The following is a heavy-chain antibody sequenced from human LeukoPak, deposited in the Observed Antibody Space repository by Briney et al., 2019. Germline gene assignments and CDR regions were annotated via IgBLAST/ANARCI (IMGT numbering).Heavy chain of an antibody. CDR3: ARVGRLLPLDY. D-gene: IGHD3-22*01. J-gene: IGHJ4*02. V-gene: IGHV4-39*07. Sequence: SETLSLTCTVSGGSISSGGYYWSWIRQPPGKGLEWIGEINHSGSTNYNPSLKSRVTISVDTSKNQFSLRLSSVTAADTAVYYCARVGRLLPLDYWGQGTLVTVSS. CDR2: INHSGST. CDR1: GGSISSGGYY.